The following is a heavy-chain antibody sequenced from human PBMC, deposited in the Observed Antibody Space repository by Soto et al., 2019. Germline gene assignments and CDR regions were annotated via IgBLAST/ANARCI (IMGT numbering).Heavy chain of an antibody. CDR1: GFTFSDYY. D-gene: IGHD3-10*01. V-gene: IGHV3-11*01. J-gene: IGHJ3*02. CDR3: ARGTSRDSPSYYDGSGSYDAFDI. CDR2: ISSSGSTI. Sequence: GGSLRLSCAASGFTFSDYYMSWIRQAPGKGLEWVSYISSSGSTIYYAASVKGRFTISRDNAKNSLYLQMNSLRAEDTAVYYCARGTSRDSPSYYDGSGSYDAFDIWGQGTMVTVSS.